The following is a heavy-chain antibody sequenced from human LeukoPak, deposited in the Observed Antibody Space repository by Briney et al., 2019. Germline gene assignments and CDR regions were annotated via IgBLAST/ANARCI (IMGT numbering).Heavy chain of an antibody. CDR2: IYPAGST. D-gene: IGHD6-25*01. CDR3: ARFAAGGSYYYYMDV. CDR1: GLIVNSDY. Sequence: GGSLRLSCAASGLIVNSDYMNWVRQAPGRGLDWISIIYPAGSTFYADSVKGRFTISRDNAKNSLYLQMNSLRADDTAVYYCARFAAGGSYYYYMDVWGKGTTVTVSS. V-gene: IGHV3-53*01. J-gene: IGHJ6*03.